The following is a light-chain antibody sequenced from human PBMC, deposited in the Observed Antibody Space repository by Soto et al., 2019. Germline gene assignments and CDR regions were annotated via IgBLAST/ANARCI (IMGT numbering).Light chain of an antibody. CDR3: SSYTSSSTRV. Sequence: QSALTQPASVSGSPGQSITISCTGTSSDVGGYNYVSWYQQHPGKAPKLMIYEVSNRPSGVSNRFSGSKSGNTASLTISGLQAEDGADYYCSSYTSSSTRVFGGGTKLT. CDR2: EVS. V-gene: IGLV2-14*01. J-gene: IGLJ3*02. CDR1: SSDVGGYNY.